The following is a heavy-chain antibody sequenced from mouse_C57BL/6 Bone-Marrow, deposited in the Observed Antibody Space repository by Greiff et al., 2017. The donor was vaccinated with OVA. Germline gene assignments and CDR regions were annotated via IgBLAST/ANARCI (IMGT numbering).Heavy chain of an antibody. Sequence: EVQLQESGGGLVKPGGSLKLSCAASGFTFSSYTMSWVRQTPEKRLEWVATISGGGGNTYYPDSVKGRFTISRDNAKNTLYLQMSSLRSEDTALYYCARRYYDLSMDYWGQGTSVTVSS. CDR1: GFTFSSYT. V-gene: IGHV5-9*04. J-gene: IGHJ4*01. D-gene: IGHD2-4*01. CDR3: ARRYYDLSMDY. CDR2: ISGGGGNT.